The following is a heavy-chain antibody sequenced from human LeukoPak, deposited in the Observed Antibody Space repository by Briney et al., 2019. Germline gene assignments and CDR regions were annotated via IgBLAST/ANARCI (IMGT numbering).Heavy chain of an antibody. Sequence: GGSLRLSCTTSGFTFGDYGMSWVRQAPGKGLEWVGFIRSKAYGGTTENAASVKGRFTISRDDSKSIAYLQMNSLKTEDTAVYYCTRDLSSSLAADYWGQGTLVTVSS. V-gene: IGHV3-49*04. CDR2: IRSKAYGGTT. CDR1: GFTFGDYG. CDR3: TRDLSSSLAADY. D-gene: IGHD6-6*01. J-gene: IGHJ4*02.